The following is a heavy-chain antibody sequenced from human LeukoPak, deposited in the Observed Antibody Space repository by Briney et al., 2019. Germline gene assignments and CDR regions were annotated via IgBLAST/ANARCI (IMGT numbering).Heavy chain of an antibody. CDR2: INPSGGST. CDR1: GYTFASYY. D-gene: IGHD1-26*01. J-gene: IGHJ4*02. Sequence: ASVKVSCKASGYTFASYYMHWVRQAPGQGLEWMGIINPSGGSTTYAQKFQGRVTMTRDTSTSTVYMELSSLRSEGTAVYYCARDSTPTYYSGTYYFEYWGQGTLVTVPS. CDR3: ARDSTPTYYSGTYYFEY. V-gene: IGHV1-46*01.